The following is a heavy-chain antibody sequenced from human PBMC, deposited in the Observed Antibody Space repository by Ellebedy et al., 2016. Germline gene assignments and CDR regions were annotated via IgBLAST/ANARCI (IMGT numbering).Heavy chain of an antibody. CDR3: ARRGWLYNAFDI. CDR2: IKQDGSEK. V-gene: IGHV3-7*01. D-gene: IGHD3-22*01. CDR1: GFTFSSYW. Sequence: GESLKISCAASGFTFSSYWMSWVRQAPGKGLEWVANIKQDGSEKYYVDSVKGRFTISRDNAKNSLYLQMNSLRAEDTAVYYCARRGWLYNAFDIWGQGTMVTVSS. J-gene: IGHJ3*02.